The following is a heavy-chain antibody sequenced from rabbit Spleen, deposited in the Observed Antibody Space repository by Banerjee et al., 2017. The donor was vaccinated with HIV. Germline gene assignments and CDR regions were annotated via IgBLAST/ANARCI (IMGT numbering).Heavy chain of an antibody. Sequence: QEQLVESGGGLVQPEGSLTLTCTASGFSFSSGYDMCWVRQAPGKGLEWIACIYASSSGNTYYANWAKGRFTISSHNAQNTLYLQLNSLTAADKASYFWARDGAGSTYFTLWGPGTLVPVS. CDR2: IYASSSGNT. D-gene: IGHD8-1*01. J-gene: IGHJ4*01. CDR1: GFSFSSGYD. CDR3: ARDGAGSTYFTL. V-gene: IGHV1S45*01.